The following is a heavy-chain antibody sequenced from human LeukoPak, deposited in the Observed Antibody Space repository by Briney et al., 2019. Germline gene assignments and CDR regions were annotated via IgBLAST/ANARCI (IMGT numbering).Heavy chain of an antibody. V-gene: IGHV3-48*01. CDR1: GFTFSSYS. CDR3: ARVEAVYYDSSGYPGAFDI. Sequence: GGSLRLSCAASGFTFSSYSMNWVRQAPGKGLEGVSYISSSSSTMYYADSVKGRFTISRDNAKNSLYLQMNSLRAEDTAVYYCARVEAVYYDSSGYPGAFDIWGQGTMVTVSS. CDR2: ISSSSSTM. D-gene: IGHD3-22*01. J-gene: IGHJ3*02.